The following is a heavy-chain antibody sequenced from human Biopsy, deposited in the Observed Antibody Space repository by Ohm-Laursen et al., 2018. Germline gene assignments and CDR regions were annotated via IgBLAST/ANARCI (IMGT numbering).Heavy chain of an antibody. CDR1: GYTFTSYE. D-gene: IGHD3-16*01. Sequence: ASVKVSCKTSGYTFTSYEINWVRQATGQGLEWMGWISPYNDKTSYPPKLQDRVTMTADTSTNTAHMELRSLRSDDTAVYYCAREGAFGDTDAYYGLDVWGLGTTVTVSS. CDR3: AREGAFGDTDAYYGLDV. J-gene: IGHJ6*02. CDR2: ISPYNDKT. V-gene: IGHV1-18*01.